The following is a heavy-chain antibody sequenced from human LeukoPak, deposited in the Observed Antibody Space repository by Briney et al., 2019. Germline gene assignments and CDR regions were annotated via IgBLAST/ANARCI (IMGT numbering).Heavy chain of an antibody. J-gene: IGHJ3*02. Sequence: GSLRLSCAASGFTFSSYWMHWVRQAPGKGLVWVSRINSDGSSTSYADSVKGRFTISRDNAKNTLYLQMNGLRAEDTAVYYCARGIVVVPAAKLRGGAFDIWGQGTMVTVSS. CDR2: INSDGSST. V-gene: IGHV3-74*01. CDR3: ARGIVVVPAAKLRGGAFDI. CDR1: GFTFSSYW. D-gene: IGHD2-2*01.